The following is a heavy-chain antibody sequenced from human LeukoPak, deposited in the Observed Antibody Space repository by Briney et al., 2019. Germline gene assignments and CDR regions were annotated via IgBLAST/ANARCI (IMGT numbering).Heavy chain of an antibody. D-gene: IGHD3-16*02. CDR3: AKDEYYDYVWGSYRYGPEKGAQAWSDP. V-gene: IGHV3-23*01. Sequence: GGSLRLSCAASGFTFSSYAMSWVRQAPGKGLEWVSAISGSGGSTYYADSVKGRFTISRDNSKNTLYLQMNSLRAEDTAVYYCAKDEYYDYVWGSYRYGPEKGAQAWSDPWGQGTLVTVSS. J-gene: IGHJ5*02. CDR2: ISGSGGST. CDR1: GFTFSSYA.